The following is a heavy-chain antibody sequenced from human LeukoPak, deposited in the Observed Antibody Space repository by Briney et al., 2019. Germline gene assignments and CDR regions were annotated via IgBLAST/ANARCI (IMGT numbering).Heavy chain of an antibody. D-gene: IGHD6-13*01. CDR2: IYPGDSNT. J-gene: IGHJ4*02. CDR3: ARFSYSLAAAADY. CDR1: GYSFTCYW. Sequence: GESLKISCKGSGYSFTCYWIGWVRQMPGKGLEWMGIIYPGDSNTTYSPSFQGQVTISADKSISTAYLQWSSLKASDTALYYCARFSYSLAAAADYWGQGTLVTVSS. V-gene: IGHV5-51*01.